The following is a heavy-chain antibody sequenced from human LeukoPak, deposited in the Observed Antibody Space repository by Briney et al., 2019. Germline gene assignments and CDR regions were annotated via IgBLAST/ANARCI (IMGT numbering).Heavy chain of an antibody. CDR1: GFTFSSYG. Sequence: GGSLRLSCAASGFTFSSYGMHWVRQAPGKGLEWVAVISYDGSNKYYADSVKGRFTISRDNSKNTLYLQMNSLRAEDPAVYYCAKDRRSSTANWFDPWGQGTLVTVSS. CDR3: AKDRRSSTANWFDP. V-gene: IGHV3-30*18. J-gene: IGHJ5*02. CDR2: ISYDGSNK. D-gene: IGHD2-2*01.